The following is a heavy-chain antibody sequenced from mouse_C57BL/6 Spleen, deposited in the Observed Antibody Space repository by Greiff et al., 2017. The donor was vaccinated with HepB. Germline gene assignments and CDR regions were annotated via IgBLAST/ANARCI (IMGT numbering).Heavy chain of an antibody. CDR2: ISGGGGNT. J-gene: IGHJ1*03. Sequence: EVKLMESGGGLVKPGGSLKLSCAASGFTFSSYTMSWVRQTPEKRLVWVATISGGGGNTYYPDSVKGRFTISRDNAKNTLYLQMSSLRSEDTALYYCARHEAYYSNYWYVDVWGTGTTVTVSS. V-gene: IGHV5-9*01. D-gene: IGHD2-5*01. CDR3: ARHEAYYSNYWYVDV. CDR1: GFTFSSYT.